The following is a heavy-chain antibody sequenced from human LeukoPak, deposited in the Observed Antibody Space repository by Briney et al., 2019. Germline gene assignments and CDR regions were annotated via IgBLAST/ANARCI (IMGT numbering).Heavy chain of an antibody. V-gene: IGHV3-48*03. CDR1: GFTFSSYE. D-gene: IGHD2-2*01. CDR3: ARRYCSSTSCLLDY. Sequence: GGSLRLSCAASGFTFSSYEMNWVRQAPGKGLEWVSYISSTSGSTIYYADSVKGRFTISRDNTKNSLYLQMNSLRAEDTAVYYCARRYCSSTSCLLDYWGQGTLVTVSS. J-gene: IGHJ4*02. CDR2: ISSTSGSTI.